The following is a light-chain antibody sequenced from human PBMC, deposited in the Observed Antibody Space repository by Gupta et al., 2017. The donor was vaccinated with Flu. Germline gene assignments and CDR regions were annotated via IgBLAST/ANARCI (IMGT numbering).Light chain of an antibody. J-gene: IGLJ2*01. CDR2: ENY. CDR3: QSYDDSQWC. V-gene: IGLV6-57*03. CDR1: SGSIVTNY. Sequence: NFMLTQPHAASESPGKTVTISCTRSSGSIVTNYVQWYQQRPGSAPTTVSYENYQRPSGVPDRFSGSIDSSSNSASLIIAGLRTEDEADYYCQSYDDSQWCFGGGTKLTVL.